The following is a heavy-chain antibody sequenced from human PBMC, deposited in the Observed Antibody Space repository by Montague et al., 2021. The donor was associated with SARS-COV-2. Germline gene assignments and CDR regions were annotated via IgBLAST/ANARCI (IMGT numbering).Heavy chain of an antibody. D-gene: IGHD3-22*01. Sequence: SLRLSCAASGFTFITYSMNWVRQAPGKGPEWVSSISSSSTYIYYADSVKGRFTISRDNAKNSLYLQMNSLRAEDTAVYYCASNYYDTTGYYSEDSWGQGTLVTVSS. CDR2: ISSSSTYI. V-gene: IGHV3-21*01. CDR3: ASNYYDTTGYYSEDS. CDR1: GFTFITYS. J-gene: IGHJ4*02.